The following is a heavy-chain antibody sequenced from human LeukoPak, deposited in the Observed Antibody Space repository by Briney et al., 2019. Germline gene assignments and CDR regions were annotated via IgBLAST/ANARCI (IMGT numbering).Heavy chain of an antibody. CDR1: GGSISSDY. J-gene: IGHJ4*02. V-gene: IGHV4-59*01. CDR2: IYYSGST. D-gene: IGHD3-10*01. Sequence: SETLSLTCTVSGGSISSDYWSWIRQPPGKGLEWIGYIYYSGSTNYNPSLKSRVTISVDTSKNQFSLKLSFVTAADTAVYYCARDYYGSGSYFDYWGQGTLVTVSS. CDR3: ARDYYGSGSYFDY.